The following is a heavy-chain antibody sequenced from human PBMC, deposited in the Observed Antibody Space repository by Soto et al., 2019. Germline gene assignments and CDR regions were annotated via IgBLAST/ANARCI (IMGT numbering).Heavy chain of an antibody. Sequence: ASVKVSCKASGYTFTSYVISWVRQAPGQGLEWMGWISAYKGNTNYAQKLQGRVTMTTDTSTSTAYMELRSLRSDDTAVYYCARVRDIVVVVGGWFDPWGQGTLVTVSS. D-gene: IGHD2-15*01. J-gene: IGHJ5*02. V-gene: IGHV1-18*01. CDR3: ARVRDIVVVVGGWFDP. CDR1: GYTFTSYV. CDR2: ISAYKGNT.